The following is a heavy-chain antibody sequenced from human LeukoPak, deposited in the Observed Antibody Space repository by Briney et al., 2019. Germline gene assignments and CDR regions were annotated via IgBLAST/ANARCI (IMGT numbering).Heavy chain of an antibody. CDR1: GFTFSSYW. D-gene: IGHD6-13*01. Sequence: RLSCAASGFTFSSYWMSWVRQAPGKGLEWVANIKQDGSEKYYVDSVKGRFTISRDNAKNSLYLQMNSLRAEDTAVYYCARAYGYSSSWPIDYWGQGTLVTVSS. CDR3: ARAYGYSSSWPIDY. CDR2: IKQDGSEK. J-gene: IGHJ4*02. V-gene: IGHV3-7*01.